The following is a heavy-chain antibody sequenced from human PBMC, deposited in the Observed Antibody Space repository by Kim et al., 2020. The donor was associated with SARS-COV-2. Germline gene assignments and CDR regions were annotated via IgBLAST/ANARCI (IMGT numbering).Heavy chain of an antibody. Sequence: STYYNPSLKSRVTISVDTAKNEFARKLSSVTAADTAVYYCAREGARGFDYWGQGTLVTVSS. CDR3: AREGARGFDY. J-gene: IGHJ4*02. V-gene: IGHV4-31*02. D-gene: IGHD3-10*01. CDR2: ST.